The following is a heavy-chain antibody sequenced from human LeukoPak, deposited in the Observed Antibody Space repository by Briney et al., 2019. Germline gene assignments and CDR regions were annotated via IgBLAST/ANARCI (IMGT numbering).Heavy chain of an antibody. J-gene: IGHJ5*02. CDR1: GYTFTSYG. Sequence: ASVKVPCKASGYTFTSYGISWVRQAPGQGLEWMGWISAYNGNTNYAQKLQGRATMTTDTSTSTAYMELRSLRSDDTAVYYCARVGQVAVAGNNWFDPWGQGTLVTVSS. V-gene: IGHV1-18*01. CDR2: ISAYNGNT. CDR3: ARVGQVAVAGNNWFDP. D-gene: IGHD6-19*01.